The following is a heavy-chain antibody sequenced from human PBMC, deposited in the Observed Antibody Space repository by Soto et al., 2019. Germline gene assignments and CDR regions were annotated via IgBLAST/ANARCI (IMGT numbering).Heavy chain of an antibody. V-gene: IGHV3-23*01. CDR1: GSTFTDFT. CDR2: ISGDGLST. Sequence: PXLSCAGSGSTFTDFTMTWVRQAPGKGLEWFSAISGDGLSTYYAGSVKGRFTISRDNSKTTLYLQMNSLRAEDTAVYYCARRPDAFDIWGRGTMVTVSS. CDR3: ARRPDAFDI. J-gene: IGHJ3*02.